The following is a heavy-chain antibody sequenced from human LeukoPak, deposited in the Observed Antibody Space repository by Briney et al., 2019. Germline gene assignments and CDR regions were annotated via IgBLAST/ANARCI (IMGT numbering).Heavy chain of an antibody. Sequence: GESLRLSCAASGFMFNNYAMHWVRQAPGKGLEWVSTVGLSAASTYFAVSVKGRFTVSRDSAKNTISLQMPRLRTDDTAVYFCVKNWGGYYFDYWGQGTLVTVSS. CDR1: GFMFNNYA. D-gene: IGHD7-27*01. J-gene: IGHJ4*02. V-gene: IGHV3-23*01. CDR2: VGLSAAST. CDR3: VKNWGGYYFDY.